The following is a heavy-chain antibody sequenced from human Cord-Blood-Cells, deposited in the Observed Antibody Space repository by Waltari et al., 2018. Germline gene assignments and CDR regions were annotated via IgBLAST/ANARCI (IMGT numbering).Heavy chain of an antibody. CDR2: LYYSGSN. D-gene: IGHD6-6*01. V-gene: IGHV4-39*01. J-gene: IGHJ4*02. Sequence: QLQLQESGRGLVTRSESLSLTCPVSGGSSSSSGYYWGWIRQPPGEGLEWIGSLYYSGSNCHNPSLKCRVTISLDTPKNQVSLMLSAVTAADTAVYYCARRLAARPFDYWGQGT. CDR1: GGSSSSSGYY. CDR3: ARRLAARPFDY.